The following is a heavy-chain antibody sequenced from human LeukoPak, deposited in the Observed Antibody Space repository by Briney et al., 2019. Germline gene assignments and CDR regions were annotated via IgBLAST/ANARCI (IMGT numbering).Heavy chain of an antibody. Sequence: PGGSLRLSCAASGFTFSSYAMHWVRQAPGKGLEWVAVISYDGSNKYYADPVKGRFTISRDNSKNTLYLQMNSLRAEDTAVYYCARDALGGRYFDWLLSLTLDYWGQGTLVTVSS. CDR3: ARDALGGRYFDWLLSLTLDY. V-gene: IGHV3-30*04. J-gene: IGHJ4*02. D-gene: IGHD3-9*01. CDR2: ISYDGSNK. CDR1: GFTFSSYA.